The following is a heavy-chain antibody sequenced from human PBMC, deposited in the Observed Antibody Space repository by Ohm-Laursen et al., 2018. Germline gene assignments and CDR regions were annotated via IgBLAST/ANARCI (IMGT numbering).Heavy chain of an antibody. D-gene: IGHD3-22*01. CDR2: INPNSGGT. V-gene: IGHV1-2*02. CDR3: VRDHLRPYYYDSSGSFDY. CDR1: GYTFTDYY. Sequence: ATVKISCKASGYTFTDYYMDWVRQAPGQGLEWMGWINPNSGGTNYAQKFQGRVTMTRDTSINTLYMELSRLRFDDTAVYYCVRDHLRPYYYDSSGSFDYWGQGTLVTVSS. J-gene: IGHJ4*02.